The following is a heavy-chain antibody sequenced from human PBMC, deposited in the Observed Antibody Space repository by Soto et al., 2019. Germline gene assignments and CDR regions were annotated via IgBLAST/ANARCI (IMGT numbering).Heavy chain of an antibody. CDR1: GFTFSSFW. V-gene: IGHV3-74*01. Sequence: EVQLVESGGGLVQPGGSLRLSCAASGFTFSSFWMHWVRQAPGKGLVWVSRINSDGSSTSYADSVKGRFTISRDNAKNTLYLQMNSLRAEDTAVYYCARGEYSYGPYYFDYWGQGTLVTVSS. D-gene: IGHD5-18*01. CDR2: INSDGSST. J-gene: IGHJ4*02. CDR3: ARGEYSYGPYYFDY.